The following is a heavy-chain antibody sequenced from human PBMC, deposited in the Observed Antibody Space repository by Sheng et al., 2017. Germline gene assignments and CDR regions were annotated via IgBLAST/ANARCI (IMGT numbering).Heavy chain of an antibody. V-gene: IGHV4-34*01. Sequence: QVQLQQWGAGLLKPSETLSLTCAVYGGSFSGYYWSWIRQPPGKGLEWIGEINHSGSTNYNPSLKSRVTISVDTSKNQFSLKLSSVTAADTAVYYCASPQLELQNYYYYGMDVWGQGTTVTVSS. J-gene: IGHJ6*02. CDR3: ASPQLELQNYYYYGMDV. CDR2: INHSGST. D-gene: IGHD1-7*01. CDR1: GGSFSGYY.